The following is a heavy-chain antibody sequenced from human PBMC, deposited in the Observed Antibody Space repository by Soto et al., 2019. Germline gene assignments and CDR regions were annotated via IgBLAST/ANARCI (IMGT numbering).Heavy chain of an antibody. D-gene: IGHD4-17*01. V-gene: IGHV3-23*01. Sequence: EVHLLESGGTLVQPGGSLRLSCAASGFDFSTYAMPWVRQAPGKGLEWVSGIINSGATTYYADSVKGRFTISRDNSRNTLYLQMNSLRVDDTAMYYCAKDWPGTSSVTSDFWGQGTLVTVSS. J-gene: IGHJ4*02. CDR1: GFDFSTYA. CDR2: IINSGATT. CDR3: AKDWPGTSSVTSDF.